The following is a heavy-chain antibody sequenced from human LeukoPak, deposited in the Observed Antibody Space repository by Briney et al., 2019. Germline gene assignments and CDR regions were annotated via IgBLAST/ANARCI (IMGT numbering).Heavy chain of an antibody. CDR3: ARDRSGIYDAFDI. Sequence: PGGSLRLSCAATGFTFSSFGIHWARQAPGKGLEWVAVISNDGSNKDYADSVKGRFIISRDNSKNTLYLQMNSLRVEDTAVYYCARDRSGIYDAFDIWGRGTMVTVSS. J-gene: IGHJ3*02. D-gene: IGHD1-14*01. CDR1: GFTFSSFG. V-gene: IGHV3-30*03. CDR2: ISNDGSNK.